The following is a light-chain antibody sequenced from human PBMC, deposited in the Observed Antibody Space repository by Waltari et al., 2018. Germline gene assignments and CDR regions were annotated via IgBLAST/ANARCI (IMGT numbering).Light chain of an antibody. CDR3: NSRDISGNHWV. J-gene: IGLJ3*02. CDR2: GVG. CDR1: SLRQSF. V-gene: IGLV3-19*01. Sequence: SSELTQDPAVSVALGQTVRITCQGDSLRQSFASWYQQKPGQAPVLIVFGVGNRPAGIRDRFSGSNSGNTAFLTVTGAQADDEADYYCNSRDISGNHWVFGGGTRLTVL.